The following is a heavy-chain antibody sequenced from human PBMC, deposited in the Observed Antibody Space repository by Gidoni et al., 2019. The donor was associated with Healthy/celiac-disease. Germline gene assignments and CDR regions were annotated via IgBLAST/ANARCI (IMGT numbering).Heavy chain of an antibody. CDR2: INSDGSST. D-gene: IGHD3-3*01. Sequence: EVQLVESGGGLVQPGGSLRLSCAASGFTFSSYWMHWVRQAPGKGLVWVSRINSDGSSTSYADSVKGRFTISRDNAKNTLYLQMNSLRAEDTAVYYCARSLNRITIFGVVTLPHYWGQGTLVTVSS. V-gene: IGHV3-74*01. CDR3: ARSLNRITIFGVVTLPHY. J-gene: IGHJ4*02. CDR1: GFTFSSYW.